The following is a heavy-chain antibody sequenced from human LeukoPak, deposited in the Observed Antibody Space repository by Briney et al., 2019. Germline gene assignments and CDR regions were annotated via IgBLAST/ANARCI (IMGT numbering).Heavy chain of an antibody. J-gene: IGHJ4*01. V-gene: IGHV4-59*01. D-gene: IGHD5/OR15-5a*01. CDR3: ATAGMSSVEY. Sequence: SETLSLTCTVSGGSISSYYWSWTRQPPGKGLEWIGYIYYSGRTDYNPSFKSRVTISRDTSKNQLSLKLNSVTAADTAVYYCATAGMSSVEYWGHGTLVTVSS. CDR2: IYYSGRT. CDR1: GGSISSYY.